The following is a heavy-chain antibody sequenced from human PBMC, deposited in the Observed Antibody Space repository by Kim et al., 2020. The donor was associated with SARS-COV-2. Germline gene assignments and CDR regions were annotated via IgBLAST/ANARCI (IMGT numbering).Heavy chain of an antibody. CDR1: GFTFSSYG. J-gene: IGHJ4*02. CDR2: ISYDGSNK. Sequence: GGSLRLSCAASGFTFSSYGMHWVRQAPGKGLEWVAVISYDGSNKYYADSVKGRFTISRDNSKNTLYLQMNSLRAEDTAVYYCAKGGIYFDYLGQGTLVTV. D-gene: IGHD1-20*01. V-gene: IGHV3-30*18. CDR3: AKGGIYFDY.